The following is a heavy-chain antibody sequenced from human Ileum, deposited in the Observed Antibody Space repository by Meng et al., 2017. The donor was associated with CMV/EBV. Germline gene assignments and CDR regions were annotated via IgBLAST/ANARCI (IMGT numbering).Heavy chain of an antibody. V-gene: IGHV3-21*01. CDR2: ISSNSKYI. CDR3: AKSFICRNGVCSQDWFDP. Sequence: GGSLRLSCAASGFTFSSYSMNWVRQAPGKGLEWVSSISSNSKYIYYPDSMRDRFTVSRDHAKNSLYLQMSSLRAEDTAVYYCAKSFICRNGVCSQDWFDPWGQGTPVTVSS. CDR1: GFTFSSYS. J-gene: IGHJ5*02. D-gene: IGHD2-8*01.